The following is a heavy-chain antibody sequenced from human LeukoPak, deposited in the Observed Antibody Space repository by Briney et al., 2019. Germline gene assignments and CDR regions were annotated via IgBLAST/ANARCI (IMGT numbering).Heavy chain of an antibody. J-gene: IGHJ6*02. CDR2: ISHSGNP. Sequence: SGTLSLTCVVSGDSVSSSSWWNWVRQPPGKGLEWIGEISHSGNPNYNPSLKSRVTMSVDTSDNKFSLKLTSVIAADTAVYYCARHDEIAVFRNGLDVWGQGTTVTVS. V-gene: IGHV4-4*02. CDR3: ARHDEIAVFRNGLDV. CDR1: GDSVSSSSW. D-gene: IGHD6-19*01.